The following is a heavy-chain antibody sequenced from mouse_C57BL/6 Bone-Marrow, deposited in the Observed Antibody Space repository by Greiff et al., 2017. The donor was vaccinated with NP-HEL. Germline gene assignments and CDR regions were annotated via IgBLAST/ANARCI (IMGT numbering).Heavy chain of an antibody. V-gene: IGHV14-3*01. J-gene: IGHJ1*03. CDR2: IDPANGNT. CDR1: GFNIKNTY. Sequence: EVQLQQSVAELVRPGASVKLSCTASGFNIKNTYMHWVKQRPEQGLEWIGRIDPANGNTKYAPKFQGKATITADTSSNTAYLQLSSLTSEDTAIYYCAFYYYGSSSYWYFDVWGTGTTVTVSS. CDR3: AFYYYGSSSYWYFDV. D-gene: IGHD1-1*01.